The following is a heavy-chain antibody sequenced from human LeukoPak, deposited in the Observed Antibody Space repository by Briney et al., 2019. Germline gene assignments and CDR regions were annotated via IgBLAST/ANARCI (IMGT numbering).Heavy chain of an antibody. V-gene: IGHV3-23*01. CDR2: ISGRGGST. CDR1: GFTFSSNA. CDR3: AKGDYYGSGSYFFDS. Sequence: GGSLRLSCAASGFTFSSNAMSWVRQAPGKGLEWVSAISGRGGSTYHAESVKGRFTISRDNSKNTLYLQMNSLRAEDTAVYYCAKGDYYGSGSYFFDSWGQGALVTVSS. D-gene: IGHD3-10*01. J-gene: IGHJ4*02.